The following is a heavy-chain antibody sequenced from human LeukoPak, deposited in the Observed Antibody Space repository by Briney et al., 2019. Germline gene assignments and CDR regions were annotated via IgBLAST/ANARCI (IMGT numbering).Heavy chain of an antibody. D-gene: IGHD3-22*01. J-gene: IGHJ6*03. CDR3: AGEGITMIGRGPYYYYYYMDV. CDR1: GYTFTSYY. CDR2: INPSGGST. V-gene: IGHV1-46*01. Sequence: ASVKVSCKASGYTFTSYYMHWVRQAPGQGLEWMGIINPSGGSTSYAQKFQGRVTMTRDMSTSTVYMELSSLRSEDTAVYYCAGEGITMIGRGPYYYYYYMDVWGKGTTVTVSS.